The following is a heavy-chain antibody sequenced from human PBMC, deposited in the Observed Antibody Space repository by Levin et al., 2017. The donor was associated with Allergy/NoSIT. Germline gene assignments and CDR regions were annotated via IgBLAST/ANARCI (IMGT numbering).Heavy chain of an antibody. Sequence: ASVKVSRKTSGYIFTSFDIIWVRQATGQGLEWMGWMNPSSTNTGYSQRFQGRVTMTATTSINTAYMELSSLTSEDTALYFCARAVRGHLLSDFWGQGTQVTVSS. CDR3: ARAVRGHLLSDF. CDR1: GYIFTSFD. J-gene: IGHJ4*02. D-gene: IGHD3-10*01. V-gene: IGHV1-8*01. CDR2: MNPSSTNT.